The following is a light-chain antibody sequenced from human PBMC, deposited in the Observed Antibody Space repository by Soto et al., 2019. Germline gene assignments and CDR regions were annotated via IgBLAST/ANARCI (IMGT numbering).Light chain of an antibody. Sequence: VTKSVATLSLTQGEGAALSCRASASVASPNLAWYQQNPGQAPRLLFYRPSRRATGVPDRFSRRGSGPDFPLTLSRLEPEDFAVYSSKLSGSPPRTFAPGTKV. V-gene: IGKV3-20*01. CDR3: KLSGSPPRT. CDR2: RPS. CDR1: ASVASPN. J-gene: IGKJ1*01.